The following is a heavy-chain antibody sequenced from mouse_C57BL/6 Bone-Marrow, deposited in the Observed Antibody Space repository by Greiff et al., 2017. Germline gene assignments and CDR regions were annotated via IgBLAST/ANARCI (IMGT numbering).Heavy chain of an antibody. D-gene: IGHD2-1*01. CDR3: TTSSYGNLYFDY. V-gene: IGHV14-4*01. J-gene: IGHJ2*01. CDR2: IDPENGDT. Sequence: VQLQQSGAELVRPGASVKLSCTASGFNIKDDYMHWVKQRPEQGLDWIGWIDPENGDTEYASKFQGKATITADTSSNTAYLQLSSLTSEDTAVYYCTTSSYGNLYFDYWGQGTTLTVSS. CDR1: GFNIKDDY.